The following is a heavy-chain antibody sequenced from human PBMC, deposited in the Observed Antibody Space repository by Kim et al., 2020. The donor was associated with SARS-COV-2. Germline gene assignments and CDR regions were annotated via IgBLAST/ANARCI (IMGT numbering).Heavy chain of an antibody. D-gene: IGHD3-10*01. CDR3: ARVTYGSASHYYFDF. V-gene: IGHV3-11*05. CDR1: RFTFSDYD. J-gene: IGHJ4*02. Sequence: GGSLRLSCAASRFTFSDYDMSWIRQAPGKGLEWVSYISGVNDYTRYADSVKGRFTISRDNAKNSLYLQMDSLRAEDTALYYCARVTYGSASHYYFDFWGQGTLVTVSS. CDR2: ISGVNDYT.